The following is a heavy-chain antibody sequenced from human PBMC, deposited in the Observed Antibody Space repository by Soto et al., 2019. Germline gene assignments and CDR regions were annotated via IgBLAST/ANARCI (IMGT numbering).Heavy chain of an antibody. CDR3: ARPGGPFGSSSQCFDP. V-gene: IGHV3-30-3*01. CDR1: GFTFSNYA. J-gene: IGHJ5*02. Sequence: GGSLRLSCAASGFTFSNYAMHWVRQAPGKGLEWVAVLSYDGSNKYYTDSVKGRFTISRDNSKNTLYLQMNSLRAEDTAVYYCARPGGPFGSSSQCFDPWGQGTLVTVSS. D-gene: IGHD6-6*01. CDR2: LSYDGSNK.